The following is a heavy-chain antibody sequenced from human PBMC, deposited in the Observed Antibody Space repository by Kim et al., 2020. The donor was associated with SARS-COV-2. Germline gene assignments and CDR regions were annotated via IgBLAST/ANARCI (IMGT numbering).Heavy chain of an antibody. CDR2: IRQDGSEQ. D-gene: IGHD2-2*02. V-gene: IGHV3-7*01. J-gene: IGHJ4*02. Sequence: GGSLRLSCTASGFIFNSCWMAWVRQAPGKGLEWVANIRQDGSEQFYVDSVKGRFTIYRDNAKNSLYIQMNSLRGEDTAVYYCARIPGRSRYFDYWGQGSLVTVSS. CDR3: ARIPGRSRYFDY. CDR1: GFIFNSCW.